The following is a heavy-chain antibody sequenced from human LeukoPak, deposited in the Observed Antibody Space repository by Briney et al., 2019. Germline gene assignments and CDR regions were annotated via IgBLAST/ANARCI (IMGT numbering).Heavy chain of an antibody. V-gene: IGHV1-69*05. CDR1: GGTFSSYA. Sequence: GASVKVSCKASGGTFSSYAISWVRQAPGQGLEWMGGIIPIFGTANYAQKFQGRVTITTDESTSTAYMELSSLRSEDTAVYYCARSHCSSTSCYCYYYMDVWGKGTTVTVSS. J-gene: IGHJ6*03. CDR2: IIPIFGTA. CDR3: ARSHCSSTSCYCYYYMDV. D-gene: IGHD2-2*01.